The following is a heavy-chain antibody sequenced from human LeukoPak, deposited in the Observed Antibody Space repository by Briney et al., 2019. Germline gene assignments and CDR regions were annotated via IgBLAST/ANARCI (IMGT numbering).Heavy chain of an antibody. Sequence: SETLSLTCTVSGGSMTTYYWGWIRQPPVKGLEFIGYVYYSGSTNYNPSLKSRVTISIDTSKSQFSLKLSSVTAADTAVYYCARIVTYSGSYYDEDYFDYWGQGTLVTVSS. CDR1: GGSMTTYY. V-gene: IGHV4-59*13. D-gene: IGHD1-26*01. J-gene: IGHJ4*02. CDR3: ARIVTYSGSYYDEDYFDY. CDR2: VYYSGST.